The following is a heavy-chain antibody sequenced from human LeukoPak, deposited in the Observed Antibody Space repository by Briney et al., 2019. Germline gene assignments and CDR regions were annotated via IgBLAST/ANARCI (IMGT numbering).Heavy chain of an antibody. V-gene: IGHV3-30*18. CDR3: AKSRSRARGGGLWSDFDY. J-gene: IGHJ4*02. Sequence: GRSLRLSCAASGFTFSSYGMHWVRQAPGKGLEWVAVISYDGSNKYYADSVKGRFTISRDNSKNTLNLQMNSLRAEDTAVYYCAKSRSRARGGGLWSDFDYWGQGTLVTVSS. CDR2: ISYDGSNK. D-gene: IGHD4-23*01. CDR1: GFTFSSYG.